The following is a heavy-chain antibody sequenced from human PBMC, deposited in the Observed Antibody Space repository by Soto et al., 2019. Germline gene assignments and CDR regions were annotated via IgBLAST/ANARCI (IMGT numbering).Heavy chain of an antibody. Sequence: QVQLVESGGGVVQPGRSLRLSCAASGFTFSSYGMHWVRQAPGKGLEWVAVIWYDGSNKYYADSVKGRFTISRDNSKNTLYLQMNSLRAEDTAVYYCAREGGLEYSSGRGCDYWGQGTLVTVSS. V-gene: IGHV3-33*01. J-gene: IGHJ4*02. D-gene: IGHD6-19*01. CDR3: AREGGLEYSSGRGCDY. CDR1: GFTFSSYG. CDR2: IWYDGSNK.